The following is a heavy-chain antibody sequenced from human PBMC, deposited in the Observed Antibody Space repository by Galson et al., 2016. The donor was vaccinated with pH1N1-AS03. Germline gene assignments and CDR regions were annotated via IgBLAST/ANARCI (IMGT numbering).Heavy chain of an antibody. V-gene: IGHV3-23*01. CDR2: ITGTSGTT. Sequence: RRDGEAEGWKVSTNAMSWVRQAPGKGMEWVATITGTSGTTYYADEGKGRCTVTRGNSRNTLYLQMKHLRAEDAALYYCARDSGRDTWTAYSFASWGQGALVTVSS. CDR1: GWKVSTNA. D-gene: IGHD1-1*01. J-gene: IGHJ4*02. CDR3: ARDSGRDTWTAYSFAS.